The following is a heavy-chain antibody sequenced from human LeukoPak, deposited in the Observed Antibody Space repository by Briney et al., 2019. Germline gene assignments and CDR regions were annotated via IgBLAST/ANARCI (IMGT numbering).Heavy chain of an antibody. Sequence: GGSLRLSCAASGFTFSSYAMHWVRQAPGKGLEWVAVISYDGSNKYYADSVKGRFTISRDNSKNTLYLQMNSLRAEDTAVYHCAKDGTGGLEYWGQGTLVTVSS. J-gene: IGHJ4*02. V-gene: IGHV3-30-3*01. CDR2: ISYDGSNK. D-gene: IGHD3-10*01. CDR1: GFTFSSYA. CDR3: AKDGTGGLEY.